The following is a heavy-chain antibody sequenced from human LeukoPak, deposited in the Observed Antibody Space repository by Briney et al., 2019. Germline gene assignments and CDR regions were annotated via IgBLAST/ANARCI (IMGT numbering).Heavy chain of an antibody. CDR3: AKDPHIVVVPAAVDY. CDR2: ISSSGSTI. CDR1: GFTFSDYY. Sequence: GGSLRLPCAASGFTFSDYYMSWIRQAPGKGLEWVSYISSSGSTIYYADSVKGRFTISRDNAKNSLYLQMNSLRAEDTAVYYCAKDPHIVVVPAAVDYWGRGTLVTVSS. D-gene: IGHD2-2*01. V-gene: IGHV3-11*04. J-gene: IGHJ4*02.